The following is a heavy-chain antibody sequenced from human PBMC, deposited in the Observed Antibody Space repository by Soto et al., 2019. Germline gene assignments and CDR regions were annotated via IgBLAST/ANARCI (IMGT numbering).Heavy chain of an antibody. CDR2: IYGGGTT. CDR3: ARGLVRAFFDY. Sequence: EVQLVESGGGLVQPGGSLRLSCAVSGFSVSNYYMSWVRQAPGKGLEWISIIYGGGTTYYADSVKRRFTVSRDTSKNTVFLQMNSLRAEDTAVYSCARGLVRAFFDYWGQGTLVTVSS. CDR1: GFSVSNYY. D-gene: IGHD3-10*01. J-gene: IGHJ4*02. V-gene: IGHV3-66*01.